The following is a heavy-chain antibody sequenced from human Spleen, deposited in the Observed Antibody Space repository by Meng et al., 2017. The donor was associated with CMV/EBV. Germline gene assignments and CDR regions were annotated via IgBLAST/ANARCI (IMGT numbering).Heavy chain of an antibody. V-gene: IGHV1-69*02. CDR2: IIPILGIA. Sequence: SCKASGGTFSSYTITWLRQAPGQGLEWMRRIIPILGIANYAQKFQGRVTITADKSTSTAYMELSSLRSEDTAVYYCAKIGGSRWFDPWGQGTLVTVSS. J-gene: IGHJ5*02. D-gene: IGHD3-10*01. CDR3: AKIGGSRWFDP. CDR1: GGTFSSYT.